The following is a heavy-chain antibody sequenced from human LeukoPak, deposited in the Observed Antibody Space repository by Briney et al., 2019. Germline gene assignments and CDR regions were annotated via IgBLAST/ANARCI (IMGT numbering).Heavy chain of an antibody. CDR1: GGSISSYY. CDR3: AAVFGGPVSRGFDA. CDR2: IYYSGST. J-gene: IGHJ5*02. Sequence: PSETLSLTCTVSGGSISSYYWSWIRQPPGQGLERVGYIYYSGSTNYNPSLKRQVPISVDTSKNQFYLTLRPVTATAPDVYVYAAVFGGPVSRGFDAWGQGTLVT. V-gene: IGHV4-59*08. D-gene: IGHD4-23*01.